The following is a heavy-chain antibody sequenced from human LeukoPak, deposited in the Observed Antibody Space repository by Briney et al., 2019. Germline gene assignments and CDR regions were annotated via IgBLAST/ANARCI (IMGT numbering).Heavy chain of an antibody. V-gene: IGHV4-39*01. CDR3: ARRSRLLWFGESKHYFDY. CDR1: GGSISSSSYY. CDR2: IYYSGRT. D-gene: IGHD3-10*01. J-gene: IGHJ4*02. Sequence: SETLSLPCTVSGGSISSSSYYWGWIRQPPGKGLEWIGSIYYSGRTYYKPSLKSRVTISVDTTKSQFSLKLSSVTAADTAVYYCARRSRLLWFGESKHYFDYWGQGTLVTVSS.